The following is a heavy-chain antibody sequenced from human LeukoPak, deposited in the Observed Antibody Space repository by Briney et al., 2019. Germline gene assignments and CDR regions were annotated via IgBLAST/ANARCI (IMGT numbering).Heavy chain of an antibody. Sequence: GGSLRLSCAASGFTFDDYAMHWVRQAPGKGLEWVSGTSWNSGSIGYADSVRGRFTISRDNAKNSLYLQMNSLRAEDTAVYYCARLRSDYFDYWGQGTLVTVSS. D-gene: IGHD4-17*01. CDR3: ARLRSDYFDY. CDR2: TSWNSGSI. CDR1: GFTFDDYA. J-gene: IGHJ4*02. V-gene: IGHV3-9*01.